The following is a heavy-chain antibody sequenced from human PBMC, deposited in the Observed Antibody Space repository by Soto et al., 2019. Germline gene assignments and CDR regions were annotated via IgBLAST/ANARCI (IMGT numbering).Heavy chain of an antibody. CDR1: GFTFSSYG. Sequence: QVQLVESGGGVVQPGRSLRLSCAASGFTFSSYGMHWVRQAPGKGLEWVAVISYDGSNKYYADSVKGRFTISRDNSKNTLYLQMNSLRAEDTAVYYCAKDPPLAPTEDAFDIWGQGTMVTVSS. CDR2: ISYDGSNK. J-gene: IGHJ3*02. V-gene: IGHV3-30*18. D-gene: IGHD4-4*01. CDR3: AKDPPLAPTEDAFDI.